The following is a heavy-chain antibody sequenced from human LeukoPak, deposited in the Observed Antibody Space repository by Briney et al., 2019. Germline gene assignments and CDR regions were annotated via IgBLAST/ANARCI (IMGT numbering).Heavy chain of an antibody. V-gene: IGHV3-30-3*01. Sequence: GGSLRLSCAASGFTFSSYAMHWVRQAPGKGLEWVAVISYDGSNKYYADSVKGRFTISRDNSKNTLYLQMNSLRAEDTAVYYCARDLDSSGYKGWFDPWGQGTLVTVSS. CDR2: ISYDGSNK. J-gene: IGHJ5*02. CDR1: GFTFSSYA. D-gene: IGHD3-22*01. CDR3: ARDLDSSGYKGWFDP.